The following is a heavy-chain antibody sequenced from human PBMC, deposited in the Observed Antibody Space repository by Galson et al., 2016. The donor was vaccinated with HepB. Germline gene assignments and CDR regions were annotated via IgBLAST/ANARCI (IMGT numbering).Heavy chain of an antibody. CDR2: IDGEGHTT. CDR3: AIGATGATWRN. Sequence: SLRLSCAVSGPGFKGYGMSWVRQAPGKGLQWVSDIDGEGHTTHHADSVKGRFTMSRDNSQDTVYLEMKSVRVEDTAMYYCAIGATGATWRNWGQGTLVTVSP. D-gene: IGHD1-1*01. V-gene: IGHV3-NL1*01. CDR1: GPGFKGYG. J-gene: IGHJ4*02.